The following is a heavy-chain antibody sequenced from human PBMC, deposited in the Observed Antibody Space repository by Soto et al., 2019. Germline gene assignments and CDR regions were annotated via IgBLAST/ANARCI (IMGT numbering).Heavy chain of an antibody. J-gene: IGHJ5*02. D-gene: IGHD2-2*02. CDR3: ARGYCSSTICYIWDNWFDP. V-gene: IGHV4-59*01. CDR1: GGSISSYY. CDR2: IYYSGRT. Sequence: QVQLQESGPGLVKPSETLSLTCTVSGGSISSYYWSWILQPPGKGLEWIGYIYYSGRTNYNPSLKSRVTISVDTSKNQFSLKLSSVTAADTAVYYCARGYCSSTICYIWDNWFDPWGQGTLVTVSS.